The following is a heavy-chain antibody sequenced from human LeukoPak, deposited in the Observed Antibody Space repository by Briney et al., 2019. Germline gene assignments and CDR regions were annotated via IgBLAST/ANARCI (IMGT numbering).Heavy chain of an antibody. J-gene: IGHJ4*02. CDR1: GFTFSSYW. CDR3: ARAPSSLVEATRGGYFDY. V-gene: IGHV3-7*01. CDR2: IKQDGSEK. D-gene: IGHD1-26*01. Sequence: PGGSLRLSCAASGFTFSSYWMSWVRQAPGKGLEWVANIKQDGSEKYYVDSVKGRFTISRDNAKNSLYLQMNSLRAEDTAVYYCARAPSSLVEATRGGYFDYWGQGTLVTVSS.